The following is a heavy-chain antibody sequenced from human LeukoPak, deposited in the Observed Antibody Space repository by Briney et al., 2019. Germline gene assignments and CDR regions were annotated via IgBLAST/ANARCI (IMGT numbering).Heavy chain of an antibody. CDR1: GGSFSGYY. Sequence: PSETLSLTCAVYGGSFSGYYWSWIRQPPGKGLEWIGEINHSGSTNYNPSLKSRVTISVDTSKNQFSLKLSSVTAADTAVYYCARRYDSSGYIDYWGQGTLVTVSS. CDR2: INHSGST. D-gene: IGHD3-22*01. V-gene: IGHV4-34*01. CDR3: ARRYDSSGYIDY. J-gene: IGHJ4*02.